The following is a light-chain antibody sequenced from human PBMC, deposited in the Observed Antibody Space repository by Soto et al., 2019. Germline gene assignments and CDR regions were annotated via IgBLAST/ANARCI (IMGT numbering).Light chain of an antibody. Sequence: QSALTQPASVSGSPGQSITISCTGTSSDVGGYNYVSWYQHRPGKAPKLMIYDVSNRPSGVSNRFSGSKSGNTASLIISGLQAEDEADYYCSSYTSSSTLSTYVFGTGTKVPVL. CDR3: SSYTSSSTLSTYV. V-gene: IGLV2-14*03. J-gene: IGLJ1*01. CDR1: SSDVGGYNY. CDR2: DVS.